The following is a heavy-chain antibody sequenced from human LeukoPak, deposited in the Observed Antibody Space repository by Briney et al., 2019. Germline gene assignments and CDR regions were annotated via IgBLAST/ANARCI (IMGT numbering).Heavy chain of an antibody. Sequence: PSETQSLTCAVYGGSFSGYYWSWIRQPPGKGLEWIGEINHSGSTNYNPSLKSRVTISVDTSKNQFSLKLSSVTAADTAVYYCASRSMIVVDAFDIWGQGTMVTVSS. D-gene: IGHD3-22*01. CDR3: ASRSMIVVDAFDI. CDR1: GGSFSGYY. J-gene: IGHJ3*02. V-gene: IGHV4-34*01. CDR2: INHSGST.